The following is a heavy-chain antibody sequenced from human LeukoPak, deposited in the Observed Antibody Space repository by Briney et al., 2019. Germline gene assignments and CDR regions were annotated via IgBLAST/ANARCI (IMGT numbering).Heavy chain of an antibody. CDR2: IYHSGST. Sequence: SQTLSLTCAVSGGSISSGGYSWSWIRQPPGKGLEWIGYIYHSGSTYYNPSLKSRVTISVDRSKNQFSLKLSSVTAADTAVYYCARGSVVDAFDIWGQGTMVIVSS. CDR1: GGSISSGGYS. V-gene: IGHV4-30-2*01. D-gene: IGHD2-21*01. J-gene: IGHJ3*02. CDR3: ARGSVVDAFDI.